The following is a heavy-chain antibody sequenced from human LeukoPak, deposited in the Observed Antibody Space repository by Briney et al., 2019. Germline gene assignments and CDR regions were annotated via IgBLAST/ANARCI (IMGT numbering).Heavy chain of an antibody. D-gene: IGHD3-10*01. Sequence: GGSLRPSCAASGFTFSGYAMSWVRQAPRKLLEWVSAIICIGGSTYYADSVKGRLTISRDNSKNTLYLQMNSLRAEDTAVYYCAKLMVRGTSFDYWGQGTLVTVSS. J-gene: IGHJ4*02. V-gene: IGHV3-23*01. CDR3: AKLMVRGTSFDY. CDR2: IICIGGST. CDR1: GFTFSGYA.